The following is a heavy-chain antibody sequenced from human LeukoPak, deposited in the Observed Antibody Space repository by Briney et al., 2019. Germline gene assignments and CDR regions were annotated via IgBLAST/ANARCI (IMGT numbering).Heavy chain of an antibody. CDR2: INPSGGST. V-gene: IGHV1-46*01. Sequence: ASVKVSCKASGYTFTSYYMHWVRQAPGQGLEWMGIINPSGGSTSYAQKFQGRVTMTRDTSTSTVYMELSSLRSEDTAVYYCARGSLGHYYYGSGSYYNDYWGQGTLVTVSS. D-gene: IGHD3-10*01. CDR3: ARGSLGHYYYGSGSYYNDY. CDR1: GYTFTSYY. J-gene: IGHJ4*02.